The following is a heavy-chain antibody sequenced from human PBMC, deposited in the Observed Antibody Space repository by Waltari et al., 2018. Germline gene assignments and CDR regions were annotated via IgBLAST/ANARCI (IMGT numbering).Heavy chain of an antibody. CDR2: SSGRGGNT. D-gene: IGHD6-13*01. V-gene: IGHV3-23*01. CDR1: GFTFSSYA. CDR3: AKSGYSSSWSNWFDP. J-gene: IGHJ5*02. Sequence: EVQLLESGGGLVQPGGSLRLSCAASGFTFSSYAMSWVRQAPGKGLEWVSASSGRGGNTYYADSVKGRFTISRDNSKNTLYLQMNSLRAEDTAVYYCAKSGYSSSWSNWFDPWGQGTLVTVSS.